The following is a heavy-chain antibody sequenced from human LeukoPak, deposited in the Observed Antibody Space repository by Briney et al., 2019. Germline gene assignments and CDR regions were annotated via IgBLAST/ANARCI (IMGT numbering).Heavy chain of an antibody. CDR3: ARGAVTTIFDP. V-gene: IGHV4-38-2*01. CDR2: IYHSGST. J-gene: IGHJ5*02. D-gene: IGHD4-17*01. Sequence: SETLSLTCAVSGYSISSGYYWGWIRQPPGKGLEWIGSIYHSGSTYYNPSLKSRATISVDTSKNQFSLKLSSVTAADTAVYYCARGAVTTIFDPWGQGTLVTVSS. CDR1: GYSISSGYY.